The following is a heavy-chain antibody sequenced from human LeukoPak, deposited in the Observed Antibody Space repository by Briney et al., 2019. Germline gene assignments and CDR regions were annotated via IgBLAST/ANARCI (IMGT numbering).Heavy chain of an antibody. V-gene: IGHV4-39*01. Sequence: PSETLSLTCTVSGGSISSYYWSWIRQPPGKGLEWIGSIYYSGSTYYNPSLKSRVTISVDTSKNQFSLKLSSVTAADTAVYYCARRPLTMKTAFDIWGQGTMVTVSS. CDR3: ARRPLTMKTAFDI. CDR2: IYYSGST. D-gene: IGHD3-22*01. J-gene: IGHJ3*02. CDR1: GGSISSYY.